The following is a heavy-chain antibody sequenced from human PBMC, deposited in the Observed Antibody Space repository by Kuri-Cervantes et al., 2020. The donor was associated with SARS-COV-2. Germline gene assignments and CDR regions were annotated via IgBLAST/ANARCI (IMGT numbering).Heavy chain of an antibody. CDR2: MNPNSGNT. CDR3: ARGQGTNGVHYGMDV. V-gene: IGHV1-8*01. D-gene: IGHD2-8*01. CDR1: GYTFTSYD. Sequence: ASVQVSCKASGYTFTSYDINWVRQATGQGLEWMGWMNPNSGNTGYAQKFQGRVTMTRNTSTSTVYMELSSLRSEDTAVYYCARGQGTNGVHYGMDVWGQGTTVTVSS. J-gene: IGHJ6*02.